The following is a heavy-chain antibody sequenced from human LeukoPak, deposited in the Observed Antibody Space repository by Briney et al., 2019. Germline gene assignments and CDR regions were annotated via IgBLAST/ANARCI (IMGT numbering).Heavy chain of an antibody. CDR1: GFTFSSYS. J-gene: IGHJ4*02. V-gene: IGHV3-21*01. CDR3: ARAKAPKISYDCSGYYFDY. CDR2: ISSSSSYI. D-gene: IGHD3-22*01. Sequence: GGSLRLSCAASGFTFSSYSMNWVRQAPGKGLEWVSSISSSSSYIYYADSVKGRFTISRDNAKNSLYLQMNSLRAEDTAVYYCARAKAPKISYDCSGYYFDYWGQGTLVTVSS.